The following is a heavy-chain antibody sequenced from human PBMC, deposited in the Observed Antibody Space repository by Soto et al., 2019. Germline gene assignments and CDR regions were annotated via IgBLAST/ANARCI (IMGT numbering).Heavy chain of an antibody. CDR3: ARDTSSSWYRNYYYYGMDV. D-gene: IGHD6-13*01. Sequence: QVQLVESGGGVVQPGRSLRLSCAASGFTFSSYAMHWVRQAPGKGLEWVAVISYDGSNKYYADSVKGRFTISRDNSKNTLYLQMNSLRAKDTAVYYCARDTSSSWYRNYYYYGMDVWGQGTTVTVSS. J-gene: IGHJ6*02. CDR2: ISYDGSNK. V-gene: IGHV3-30-3*01. CDR1: GFTFSSYA.